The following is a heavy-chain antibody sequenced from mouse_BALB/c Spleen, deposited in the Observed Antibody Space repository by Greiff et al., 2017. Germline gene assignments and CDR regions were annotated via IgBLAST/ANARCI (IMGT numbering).Heavy chain of an antibody. CDR2: ILPGSGST. J-gene: IGHJ4*01. D-gene: IGHD1-1*02. V-gene: IGHV1-9*01. CDR3: ARRGVSLYAMDY. Sequence: VNVVESGEELMKPGASVKISCKATGYTFSTYWIEWVKERPGHGLEWIGQILPGSGSTNFNEKFKVKATFTADTSSNTVYMQLSSLASEDSAVYFCARRGVSLYAMDYWGQGTSVTVSS. CDR1: GYTFSTYW.